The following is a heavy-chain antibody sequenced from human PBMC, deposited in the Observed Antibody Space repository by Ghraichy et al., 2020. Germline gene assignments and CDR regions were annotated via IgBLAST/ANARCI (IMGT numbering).Heavy chain of an antibody. J-gene: IGHJ4*02. CDR1: GFPFSSYA. CDR2: ISGSGTT. CDR3: AKADLRGSYFDG. D-gene: IGHD1-26*01. Sequence: GGSLRLSCAASGFPFSSYALIWVRQAPGKGLEWVSGISGSGTTYYADSVKGRFTISRDNSKNTLYLQMNRLRAEDTALYYCAKADLRGSYFDGWGQGILVTVSS. V-gene: IGHV3-23*01.